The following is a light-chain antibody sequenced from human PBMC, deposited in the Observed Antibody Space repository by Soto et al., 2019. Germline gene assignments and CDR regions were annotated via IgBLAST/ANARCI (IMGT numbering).Light chain of an antibody. CDR1: QSIRSER. CDR3: QQHNNWPPIT. Sequence: EIVLRQSPDTLSLSPGDRATLSCRASQSIRSERLAWYQQKPCQAPRLVLFDASNRASGMPERFSGSGSGTAFTLTIRSLQSEDFAAYYCQQHNNWPPITFGQGTRREIK. V-gene: IGKV3D-15*01. CDR2: DAS. J-gene: IGKJ5*01.